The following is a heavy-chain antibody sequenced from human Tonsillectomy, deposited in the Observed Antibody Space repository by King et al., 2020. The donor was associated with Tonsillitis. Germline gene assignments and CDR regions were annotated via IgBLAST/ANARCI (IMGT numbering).Heavy chain of an antibody. CDR2: IYYSGST. Sequence: LQLQESGPGLVKPSETLSLTCTVSRGSISSSSYYWGWIRQPPGKGLEWIGSIYYSGSTYYNPSLKSRVTISVDTSKNQFSLKLSSVTAADTAVSYCAIHESFYDFWSGTERGFDPWGQGTLVTVSS. J-gene: IGHJ5*02. D-gene: IGHD3-3*01. CDR3: AIHESFYDFWSGTERGFDP. CDR1: RGSISSSSYY. V-gene: IGHV4-39*01.